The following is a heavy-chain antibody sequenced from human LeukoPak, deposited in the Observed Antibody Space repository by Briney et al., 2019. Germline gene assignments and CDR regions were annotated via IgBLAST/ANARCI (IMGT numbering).Heavy chain of an antibody. J-gene: IGHJ4*02. V-gene: IGHV3-30*02. D-gene: IGHD3-10*01. CDR2: IRYDGSNK. Sequence: GGSLRLSCAASGFTFSSYGMHWVRQAPGKGLEWVAFIRYDGSNKYYAGSVKGRFTISRDNSKNTLYLQMNSLRAEGTAVYYCAKPTSPSSMGVLFDYWGQGTLVTVSS. CDR3: AKPTSPSSMGVLFDY. CDR1: GFTFSSYG.